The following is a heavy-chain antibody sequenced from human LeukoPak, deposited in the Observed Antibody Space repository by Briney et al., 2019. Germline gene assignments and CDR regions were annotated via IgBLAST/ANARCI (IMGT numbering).Heavy chain of an antibody. J-gene: IGHJ4*02. CDR2: ISGSGGST. CDR3: AKGGVDTAMGAFDY. D-gene: IGHD5-18*01. Sequence: GGSLTLSCAASGFTFSSYAMIWVRQAPGKGLDWVSAISGSGGSTYYADSVKGRFTISRDNTKYTLYLQMNSLRAEDTAVYYCAKGGVDTAMGAFDYWGQGTLVTVSS. V-gene: IGHV3-23*01. CDR1: GFTFSSYA.